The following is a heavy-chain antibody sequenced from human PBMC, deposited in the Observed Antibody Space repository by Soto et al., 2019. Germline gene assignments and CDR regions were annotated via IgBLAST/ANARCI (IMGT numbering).Heavy chain of an antibody. J-gene: IGHJ5*02. CDR1: GYTFTSYA. CDR2: ISAYNGNT. CDR3: ARDSPPIAS. Sequence: QVQLVQSGAEVKKPGASVKVSCKASGYTFTSYAISWVRQAPGQGLEWMGWISAYNGNTNYAQNLQGRVTMTTDTTTSTAHMELRSLSSEDTALYYCARDSPPIASWGQGTLVTVSS. D-gene: IGHD6-13*01. V-gene: IGHV1-18*01.